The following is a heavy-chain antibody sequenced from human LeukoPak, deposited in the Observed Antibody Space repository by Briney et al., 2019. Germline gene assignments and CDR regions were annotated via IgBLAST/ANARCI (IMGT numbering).Heavy chain of an antibody. Sequence: GGSLRLSCAASGFTFSRYWMSWVRQAPGKGVEWVANIKQDGSEKYYVDSVKDRFTISRDNDKKSLYLHMNSLRAQDTAVYYCATSGWYFFDSWGQGTLVTVSS. CDR1: GFTFSRYW. D-gene: IGHD6-19*01. CDR3: ATSGWYFFDS. J-gene: IGHJ4*02. CDR2: IKQDGSEK. V-gene: IGHV3-7*01.